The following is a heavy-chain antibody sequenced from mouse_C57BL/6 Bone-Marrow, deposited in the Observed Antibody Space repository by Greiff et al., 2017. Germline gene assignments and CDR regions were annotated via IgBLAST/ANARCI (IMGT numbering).Heavy chain of an antibody. CDR1: GFTFSSYA. CDR2: ISDGGSYT. V-gene: IGHV5-4*01. D-gene: IGHD2-4*01. Sequence: EVLLVESGGGLVKPGGSLKLSCAASGFTFSSYAMSWVRQTPEKRLEWVATISDGGSYTYYPDNVKGRFTISRDNAKNNLYLQMSHLKSEDTAMYYCARESPSMIATYFDYWGQGTTLTVSS. CDR3: ARESPSMIATYFDY. J-gene: IGHJ2*01.